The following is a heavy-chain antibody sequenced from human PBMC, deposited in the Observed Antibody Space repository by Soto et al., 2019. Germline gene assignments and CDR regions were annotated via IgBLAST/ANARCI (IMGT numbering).Heavy chain of an antibody. V-gene: IGHV3-7*03. CDR1: GFSFSDYW. D-gene: IGHD2-21*02. J-gene: IGHJ4*02. CDR3: VKDGGYCSSDNCYSPRNQYFDS. CDR2: IKFDGSEK. Sequence: PGGSLRLSCVASGFSFSDYWMSWVRQAPGKGPEWVANIKFDGSEKQYVDSVRGRFSISRDNFRNSLFLQMNSLRAGDTAIYYCVKDGGYCSSDNCYSPRNQYFDSWGQGTLVSVSS.